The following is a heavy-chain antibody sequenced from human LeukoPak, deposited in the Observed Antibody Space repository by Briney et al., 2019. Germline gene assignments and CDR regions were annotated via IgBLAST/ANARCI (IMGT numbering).Heavy chain of an antibody. CDR2: IYYSGST. D-gene: IGHD3-10*01. J-gene: IGHJ3*02. CDR1: GGSISSYY. V-gene: IGHV4-59*01. CDR3: ARDRGLHDAFDI. Sequence: SETLSLTCTVSGGSISSYYWSWIRQPPGKGLEWIGYIYYSGSTNYNPSLKSRVTISVDTSKNQFSLKLSSMTAADTAVYYCARDRGLHDAFDIWGQGTMVTVSS.